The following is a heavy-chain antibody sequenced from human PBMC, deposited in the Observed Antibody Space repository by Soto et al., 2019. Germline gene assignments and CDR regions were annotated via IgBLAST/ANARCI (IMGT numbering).Heavy chain of an antibody. J-gene: IGHJ5*02. CDR3: ARAHDYSTYIHNCFDP. CDR1: GGPISTYY. V-gene: IGHV4-59*01. Sequence: PSETLSLTCTGSGGPISTYYWSWIRQPPGKGLEWIGYIDYSGTTSYNPSLKSRVTMSVDTSKNQFSLRLSSVTTADTAVYYCARAHDYSTYIHNCFDPWGHGTLVTGSS. CDR2: IDYSGTT. D-gene: IGHD4-4*01.